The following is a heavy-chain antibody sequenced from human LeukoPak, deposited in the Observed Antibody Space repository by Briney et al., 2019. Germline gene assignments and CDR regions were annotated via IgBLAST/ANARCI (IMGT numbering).Heavy chain of an antibody. D-gene: IGHD6-19*01. CDR3: AKGLYSSGWYDLDY. CDR1: GFTFSSYA. J-gene: IGHJ4*02. CDR2: ISGSGGST. Sequence: GGSLRLSCAASGFTFSSYAMSWVRQAPGKGLEWVSAISGSGGSTYYADSVKGRSTISRDNSKNTLYLQMNSLRAEDTAVYYCAKGLYSSGWYDLDYWGQETLVTVSS. V-gene: IGHV3-23*01.